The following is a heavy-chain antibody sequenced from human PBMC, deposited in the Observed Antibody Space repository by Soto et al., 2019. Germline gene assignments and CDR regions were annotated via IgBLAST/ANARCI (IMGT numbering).Heavy chain of an antibody. CDR3: ALSHTVTTDY. J-gene: IGHJ4*02. V-gene: IGHV3-74*01. CDR2: INSDGSST. Sequence: EVQLVESGGGLVQPGGSLRLSCAASGLTFSSYWMHWVRQAPGKGLVWVSRINSDGSSTSYADSVKGRFTISRDNAKYTLYLQMNSLRVEDTAVYYCALSHTVTTDYWGQGTLVTVSS. CDR1: GLTFSSYW. D-gene: IGHD4-17*01.